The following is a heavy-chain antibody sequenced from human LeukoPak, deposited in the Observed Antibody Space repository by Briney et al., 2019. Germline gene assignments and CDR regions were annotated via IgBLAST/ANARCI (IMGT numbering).Heavy chain of an antibody. Sequence: GRSLRLSCEASGFTFSAYNLHWVRQAPGKGLEWVAVISNDGNNKYYADSVKGRFTVSRDNSKNTLYLQMNTLKPEDTAVFYCARGLLGVSGAFDIWGQGTLVPVSS. V-gene: IGHV3-30*03. J-gene: IGHJ3*02. CDR1: GFTFSAYN. CDR3: ARGLLGVSGAFDI. D-gene: IGHD3-10*01. CDR2: ISNDGNNK.